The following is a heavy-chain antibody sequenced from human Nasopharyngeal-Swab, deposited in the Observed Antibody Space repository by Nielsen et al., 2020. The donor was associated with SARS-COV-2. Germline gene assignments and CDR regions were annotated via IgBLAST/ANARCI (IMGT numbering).Heavy chain of an antibody. Sequence: LRLSCAASGGSISSGGYSWSWIRQPPGKGLEWIGYIYHSGSTYYNPSLKSRVTISVDRSKNQFSLKLSSVTAADTAVYYCARVSRYSSSWQYYYGMDVWGQGTTVTVSS. J-gene: IGHJ6*02. CDR3: ARVSRYSSSWQYYYGMDV. CDR1: GGSISSGGYS. V-gene: IGHV4-30-2*01. D-gene: IGHD6-13*01. CDR2: IYHSGST.